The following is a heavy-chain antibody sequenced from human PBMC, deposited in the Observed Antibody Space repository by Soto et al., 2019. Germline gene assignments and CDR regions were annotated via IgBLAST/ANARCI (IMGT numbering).Heavy chain of an antibody. CDR2: MNPNSGNT. Sequence: ASLKVSCKSSGYTFTRYDINWVRHATGQGLEWMGWMNPNSGNTAYAQKFQGRVTMTRNTPISTAYMELSSLRSEDTAMYYCARSPARDNAFDICGQGTLVTVSS. V-gene: IGHV1-8*01. CDR3: ARSPARDNAFDI. J-gene: IGHJ3*02. CDR1: GYTFTRYD.